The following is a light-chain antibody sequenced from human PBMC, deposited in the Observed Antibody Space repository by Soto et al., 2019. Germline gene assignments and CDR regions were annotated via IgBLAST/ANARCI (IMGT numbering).Light chain of an antibody. CDR2: WAS. J-gene: IGKJ1*01. Sequence: DIVMTQSPDSLAVSLGERATIICKSSQSVSYTSNNKNYLAWYQQKPGQPPTLLIYWASTRESGVPDRFSGSGSGTDFTLTISSLQAEDVAVYYCQQYYSTPRTFGQGTKVDIK. V-gene: IGKV4-1*01. CDR3: QQYYSTPRT. CDR1: QSVSYTSNNKNY.